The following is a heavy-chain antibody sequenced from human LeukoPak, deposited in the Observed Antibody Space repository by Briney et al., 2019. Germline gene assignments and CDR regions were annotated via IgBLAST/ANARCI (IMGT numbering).Heavy chain of an antibody. CDR3: ACVMAPSYYYYYMDV. Sequence: SETLSLTCAVYGGSFSGYYWSWIRQPPGKGLEWIGEINHSGSTNYNPSLKSRVTISVDTSKDQFSLKLSSVTAADTAVYYCACVMAPSYYYYYMDVWGKGTTVTVSS. V-gene: IGHV4-34*01. CDR2: INHSGST. J-gene: IGHJ6*03. CDR1: GGSFSGYY. D-gene: IGHD3-16*01.